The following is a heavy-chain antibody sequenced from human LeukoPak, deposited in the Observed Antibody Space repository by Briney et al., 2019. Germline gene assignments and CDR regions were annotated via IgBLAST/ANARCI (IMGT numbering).Heavy chain of an antibody. Sequence: GASVNVSCKASGGTFSSYAISWVRQAPGQGLEWMRGIIPIFGTANYAQKFQGRVTITADESTSTAYMELSSLRSEDTAVYYCARGTMVRGHSTRYWGQGTLVTVSS. J-gene: IGHJ4*02. V-gene: IGHV1-69*13. D-gene: IGHD3-10*01. CDR2: IIPIFGTA. CDR1: GGTFSSYA. CDR3: ARGTMVRGHSTRY.